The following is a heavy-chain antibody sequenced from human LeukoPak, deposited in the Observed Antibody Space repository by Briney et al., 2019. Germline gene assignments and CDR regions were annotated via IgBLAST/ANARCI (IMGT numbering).Heavy chain of an antibody. V-gene: IGHV4-61*05. CDR2: IYYSGST. CDR3: ARQHSSSYDY. J-gene: IGHJ4*02. CDR1: GGSISSSSYY. Sequence: SETLSLTCTVSGGSISSSSYYWSWIRQPPGKGLEWIGYIYYSGSTNYNPSLKSRVTISVDTSKNQFSLKLSSVTAADTAVYYCARQHSSSYDYWGQGTLVTVSS. D-gene: IGHD6-6*01.